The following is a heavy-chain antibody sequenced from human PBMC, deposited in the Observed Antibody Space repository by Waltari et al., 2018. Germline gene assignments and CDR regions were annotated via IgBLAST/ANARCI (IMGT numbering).Heavy chain of an antibody. CDR2: IYYSGST. V-gene: IGHV4-59*01. J-gene: IGHJ3*02. D-gene: IGHD1-1*01. CDR3: ARISTGTVAFDI. Sequence: QVQLQESGPGLVKPSETLSLTCNVPGGSIRSYYWTCIRQPPGKGLEWIGYIYYSGSTNYNPSLKSRVTISVDTSKNQFSLKLSSVTAADTAVYYCARISTGTVAFDIWGQGTMVTVSS. CDR1: GGSIRSYY.